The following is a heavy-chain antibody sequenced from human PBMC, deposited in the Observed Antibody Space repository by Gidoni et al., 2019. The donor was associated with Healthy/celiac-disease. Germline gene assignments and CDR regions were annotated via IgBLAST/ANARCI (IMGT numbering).Heavy chain of an antibody. CDR2: IIPIIGTA. V-gene: IGHV1-69*01. CDR1: VGTFSSYA. J-gene: IGHJ5*02. Sequence: QVQLVQSGAEVKKPGSSVTVSCKASVGTFSSYAISWVRQAPGQGLEWMGGIIPIIGTANYEQKFQGRVTITADESTSTAYMELSSLRSEDTAVYYCATGNYDSSGLYLGWFDPWGQGTLVTVSS. D-gene: IGHD3-22*01. CDR3: ATGNYDSSGLYLGWFDP.